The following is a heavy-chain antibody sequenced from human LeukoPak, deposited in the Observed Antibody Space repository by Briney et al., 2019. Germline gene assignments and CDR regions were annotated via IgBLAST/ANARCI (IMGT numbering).Heavy chain of an antibody. J-gene: IGHJ4*02. CDR1: GFTLSSYA. CDR3: AKGQVFQCDY. D-gene: IGHD2/OR15-2a*01. V-gene: IGHV3-23*01. Sequence: GGSLKLSCAASGFTLSSYAMNWVRQVPGKGLEWVSAISGSGGSTYYANSVKGRFTISRDNSRNTLYLQMNSLRAEDTAVYYCAKGQVFQCDYWGQGTLVTVSS. CDR2: ISGSGGST.